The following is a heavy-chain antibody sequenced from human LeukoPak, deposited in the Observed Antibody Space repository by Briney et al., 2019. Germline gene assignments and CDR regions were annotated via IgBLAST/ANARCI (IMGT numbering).Heavy chain of an antibody. CDR3: FGPDSQFDC. Sequence: GGSLSLSCAVCRLLYQVHSMKCAPHAWGRGLVWVLSNSSNSFRILHADSGKGRFTISRDNAKNSLYLQMNNLRAEDAAVYYCFGPDSQFDCWGQGTLVTVSS. CDR2: NSSNSFRI. V-gene: IGHV3-21*01. J-gene: IGHJ4*02. D-gene: IGHD3-10*01. CDR1: RLLYQVHS.